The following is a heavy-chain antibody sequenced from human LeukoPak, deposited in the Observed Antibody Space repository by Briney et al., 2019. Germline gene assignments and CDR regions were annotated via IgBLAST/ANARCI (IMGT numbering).Heavy chain of an antibody. CDR2: INPSGGST. CDR3: ARASSEYYYDSSGYPWGAFDI. J-gene: IGHJ3*02. Sequence: ASVKVSCTASGYTFTSYYMHWVRQAPGQGLEWMGIINPSGGSTSYAQKFQGRVTMTRDTSTSTVYMELSSLRSEDTAVYYCARASSEYYYDSSGYPWGAFDIWGQGTMVTVSS. D-gene: IGHD3-22*01. V-gene: IGHV1-46*01. CDR1: GYTFTSYY.